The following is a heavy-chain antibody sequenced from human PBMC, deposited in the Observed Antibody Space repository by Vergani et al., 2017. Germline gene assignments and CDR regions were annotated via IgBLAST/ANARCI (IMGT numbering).Heavy chain of an antibody. D-gene: IGHD3-22*01. CDR3: ARDSIVVEYYYYYGMDV. V-gene: IGHV1-69*08. CDR2: IIPILGIA. J-gene: IGHJ6*02. Sequence: QVQLVQSGAEVKKPGSSVKVSCKASGGTFSSYTISWVRQAPGQGLEWMGRIIPILGIANYARKFQGRVTITADKSTSTAYMELSSLRSEDTAVYYCARDSIVVEYYYYYGMDVWGQGTTVTVSS. CDR1: GGTFSSYT.